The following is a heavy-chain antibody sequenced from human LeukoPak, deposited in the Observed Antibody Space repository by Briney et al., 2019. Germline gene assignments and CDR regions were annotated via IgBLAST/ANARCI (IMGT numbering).Heavy chain of an antibody. CDR1: GFTFSSYA. CDR3: AKLIGWLSNFRLDY. CDR2: ISGSGGST. V-gene: IGHV3-23*01. D-gene: IGHD3-9*01. J-gene: IGHJ4*02. Sequence: PGGSLRLSCAASGFTFSSYAMSWVRQAPGKGLEWVSAISGSGGSTYYADSVKGRLTISRDNSKNTLYLQMNSLRAEDTAVYYCAKLIGWLSNFRLDYWGQGTLVTVSS.